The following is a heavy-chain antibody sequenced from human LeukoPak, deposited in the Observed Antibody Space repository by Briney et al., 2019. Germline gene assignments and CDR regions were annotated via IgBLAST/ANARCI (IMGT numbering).Heavy chain of an antibody. J-gene: IGHJ4*02. CDR3: ARRRKERDVDY. CDR1: GFTFSSYA. D-gene: IGHD1-14*01. Sequence: GGSLRLSCAASGFTFSSYAMHWVRQALGKGLEWVAVISYDGSNKYYADSVKGRFTISRDNSKNTLYLQMNSLRAEDTAVYYCARRRKERDVDYWGQGTLVTVSS. V-gene: IGHV3-30-3*01. CDR2: ISYDGSNK.